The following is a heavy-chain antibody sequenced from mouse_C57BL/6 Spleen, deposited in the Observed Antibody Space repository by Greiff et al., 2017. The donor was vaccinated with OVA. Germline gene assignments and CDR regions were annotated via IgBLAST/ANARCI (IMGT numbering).Heavy chain of an antibody. D-gene: IGHD2-5*01. V-gene: IGHV5-17*01. CDR3: ATGYSNYFDY. CDR2: ISSGSSTI. CDR1: GFTFSDYG. J-gene: IGHJ2*01. Sequence: DVHLVESGGGLVKPGGSLKLSCAASGFTFSDYGMHWVRQAPEKGLEWVAYISSGSSTIYYADTVKGRFTISRDNAKNTLFLQMTSLRSEDTAMYYCATGYSNYFDYWGQGTTLTVSS.